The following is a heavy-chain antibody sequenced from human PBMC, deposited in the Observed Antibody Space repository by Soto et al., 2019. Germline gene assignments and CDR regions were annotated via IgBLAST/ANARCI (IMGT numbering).Heavy chain of an antibody. D-gene: IGHD2-15*01. CDR2: IYPGKSTT. CDR1: GYTFNNYW. V-gene: IGHV5-51*01. J-gene: IGHJ4*02. CDR3: ARGCDPSVAFCYTALDH. Sequence: GASLKISCECSGYTFNNYWIGWARQMPGKGLECIGIIYPGKSTTRYSPSFQGQVTISADKSLSTAYLQWSSLKALESAMYYCARGCDPSVAFCYTALDHWGEGTLGTVS.